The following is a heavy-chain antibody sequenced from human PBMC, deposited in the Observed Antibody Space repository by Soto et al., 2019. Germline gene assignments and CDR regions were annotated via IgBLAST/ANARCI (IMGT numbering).Heavy chain of an antibody. D-gene: IGHD2-2*01. Sequence: QVQLVQSGAEVKKPGASVKVSCKTSGYTFTGYYIYWVRQAPGQGLEWMGWINPHSGGTDSSQKFQGRVTMTRDTSISTAYMELSRLRSDDTAVYYCAGTSCSSTTCPTTYWGQGTLSPSPQ. V-gene: IGHV1-2*02. CDR1: GYTFTGYY. J-gene: IGHJ4*02. CDR2: INPHSGGT. CDR3: AGTSCSSTTCPTTY.